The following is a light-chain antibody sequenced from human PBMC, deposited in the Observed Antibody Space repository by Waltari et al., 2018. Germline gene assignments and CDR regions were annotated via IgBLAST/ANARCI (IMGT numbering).Light chain of an antibody. CDR3: QQGNSFPPT. CDR2: AAS. J-gene: IGKJ1*01. V-gene: IGKV1-12*01. Sequence: DIQMTQSPSSVSASVGDRVTITCRASQGISNWLAWYQQKPGKAPKLLIYAASILQTGVPSRFSGSGSGTDFTLSIRNLQPEDFATYFCQQGNSFPPTFGQGTRVEVK. CDR1: QGISNW.